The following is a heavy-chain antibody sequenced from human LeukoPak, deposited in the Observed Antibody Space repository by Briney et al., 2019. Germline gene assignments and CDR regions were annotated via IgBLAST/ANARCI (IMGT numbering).Heavy chain of an antibody. CDR3: ARDRLSARYYYYYMDV. CDR1: GYTFTSYG. CDR2: ISAYNGNT. Sequence: GASVKVSCKASGYTFTSYGISWVRQAPGQGLEWMGWISAYNGNTNYAQKLQGRVTMTTDTSTSTAYMELRSLRSEDTAVYYCARDRLSARYYYYYMDVWGKGTTVTVSS. V-gene: IGHV1-18*01. J-gene: IGHJ6*03. D-gene: IGHD5-18*01.